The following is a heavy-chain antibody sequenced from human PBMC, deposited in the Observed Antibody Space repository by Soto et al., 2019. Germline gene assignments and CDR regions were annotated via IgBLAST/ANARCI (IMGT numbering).Heavy chain of an antibody. CDR2: IYYSGST. V-gene: IGHV4-59*08. CDR3: ARHSYYYYGMDV. CDR1: GGSISSYY. J-gene: IGHJ6*02. Sequence: PSETLSLTWTVSGGSISSYYWSWIRQPPGKGLEWIGYIYYSGSTNYNPSLKSRVTISVDTSKNQFSLKLSSVTAADTAVYYCARHSYYYYGMDVWGQGTTVTVSS.